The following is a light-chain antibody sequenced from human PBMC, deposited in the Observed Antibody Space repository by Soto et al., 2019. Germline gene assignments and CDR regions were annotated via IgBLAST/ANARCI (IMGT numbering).Light chain of an antibody. CDR3: CSYAGSSTLV. V-gene: IGLV2-23*01. CDR2: EGS. Sequence: QSALTQPASVSGSPGQSITISCTGTSSDVGSYKFVSWYQQHPGKAPKLMIYEGSTRPSGVSSRFSGSKSGNTASLTISGLQAEDEGDYHCCSYAGSSTLVFGGGTKLTVL. J-gene: IGLJ3*02. CDR1: SSDVGSYKF.